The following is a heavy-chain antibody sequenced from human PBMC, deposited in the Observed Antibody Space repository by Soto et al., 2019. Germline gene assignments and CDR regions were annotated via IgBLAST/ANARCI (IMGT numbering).Heavy chain of an antibody. CDR1: GFSLSSSGVS. Sequence: QITLKESGPTLVKDTQTLTLTCTFSGFSLSSSGVSVGWFRQPPGKALEWLALIYWDDDKRYSPSLRNRLTITKDTSKNQVVLTMTNVDPVDTATFYCAHSSRYAAFDIWGQGTLVTVSS. CDR2: IYWDDDK. D-gene: IGHD3-9*01. V-gene: IGHV2-5*02. CDR3: AHSSRYAAFDI. J-gene: IGHJ3*02.